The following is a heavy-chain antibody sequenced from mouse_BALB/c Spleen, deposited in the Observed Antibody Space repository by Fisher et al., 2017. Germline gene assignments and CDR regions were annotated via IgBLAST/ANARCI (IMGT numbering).Heavy chain of an antibody. V-gene: IGHV1-4*01. J-gene: IGHJ4*01. D-gene: IGHD2-2*01. Sequence: KFKGKATLTADKSSSTAYMQLSSLTSEDSAVYYCARRRGYDYYAMDYWGQGTSVTVSS. CDR3: ARRRGYDYYAMDY.